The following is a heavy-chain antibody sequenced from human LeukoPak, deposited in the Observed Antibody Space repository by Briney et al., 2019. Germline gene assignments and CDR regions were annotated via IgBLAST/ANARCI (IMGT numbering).Heavy chain of an antibody. CDR2: IYYSGST. CDR1: GGSISSYY. V-gene: IGHV4-59*01. D-gene: IGHD3-10*01. CDR3: ATTYYYGSGSYSLVY. Sequence: PSETLSHTCTVSGGSISSYYWSWIRQPPGKGLEWIGYIYYSGSTNYNPSLKSRVTISEDTSKNQFSLKLSSVTAADTAVYYCATTYYYGSGSYSLVYWGQGTLVTVSS. J-gene: IGHJ4*02.